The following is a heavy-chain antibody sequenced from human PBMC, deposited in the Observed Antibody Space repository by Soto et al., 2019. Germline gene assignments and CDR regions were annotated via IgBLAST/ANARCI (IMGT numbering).Heavy chain of an antibody. CDR1: GFTFSSYG. D-gene: IGHD3-10*01. CDR2: IWYDGSNK. V-gene: IGHV3-33*01. CDR3: ARDRQPYYYGSGTQDGDY. J-gene: IGHJ4*02. Sequence: GGSLRLSCAASGFTFSSYGMHWVRQAPGKGLEWVAVIWYDGSNKYYADSVKGRFTISRDNSKNTLYLQMNSLRAEDTAVYYCARDRQPYYYGSGTQDGDYWGQGTLVTVSS.